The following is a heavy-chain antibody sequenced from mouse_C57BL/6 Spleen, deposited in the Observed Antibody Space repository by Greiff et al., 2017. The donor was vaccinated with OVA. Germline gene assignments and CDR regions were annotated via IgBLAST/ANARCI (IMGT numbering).Heavy chain of an antibody. CDR2: IYPSDSET. CDR1: GYTFTSYW. CDR3: ARLYDYDGGNYAMDY. J-gene: IGHJ4*01. D-gene: IGHD2-4*01. V-gene: IGHV1-61*01. Sequence: QVQLKQPGAELVRPGSSVKLSCKASGYTFTSYWMDWVKQRPGQGLEWIGNIYPSDSETHYNQKFKDKATLTVDKSSSTAYMQLSSLTSEDSAVYYCARLYDYDGGNYAMDYWGQGTSVTVSS.